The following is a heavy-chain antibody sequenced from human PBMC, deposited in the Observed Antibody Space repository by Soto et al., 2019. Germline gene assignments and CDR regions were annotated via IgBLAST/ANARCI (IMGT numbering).Heavy chain of an antibody. CDR3: AKDLLRLHYDYIWGSSPFAP. V-gene: IGHV3-23*01. CDR1: GVRLNSYV. CDR2: ISGSGGRT. J-gene: IGHJ5*02. D-gene: IGHD3-16*01. Sequence: PGGSLRLACAASGVRLNSYVITGARQAPGKGLEWVSAISGSGGRTYYADSVKGRFTISRDNSKNTLYLQMNSLRAEDTAVYHCAKDLLRLHYDYIWGSSPFAPWGQGTLVTVSS.